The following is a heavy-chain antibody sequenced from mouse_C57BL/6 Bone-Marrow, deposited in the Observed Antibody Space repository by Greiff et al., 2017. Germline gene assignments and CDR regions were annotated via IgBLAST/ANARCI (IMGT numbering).Heavy chain of an antibody. Sequence: QVQLQQSGAELVKPGASVKLSCKASGYTFTGYWIEWVKQRPGHGLEWIGEILPGSGCTNYNEKFKGKATFTADTSSTTAYMQLSSLTTEDSAIYDCARSGSRTAVVYFDYWGQGTTLTVSS. CDR2: ILPGSGCT. V-gene: IGHV1-9*01. J-gene: IGHJ2*01. CDR1: GYTFTGYW. D-gene: IGHD1-1*01. CDR3: ARSGSRTAVVYFDY.